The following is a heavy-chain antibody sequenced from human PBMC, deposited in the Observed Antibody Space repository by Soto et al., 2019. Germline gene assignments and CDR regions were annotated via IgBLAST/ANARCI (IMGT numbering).Heavy chain of an antibody. D-gene: IGHD5-12*01. CDR1: GFTFSSYA. V-gene: IGHV3-23*01. CDR2: ISGSGGST. Sequence: GGSLRLSCAASGFTFSSYAMSWVRQAPGKGLEWVSAISGSGGSTYYADSVKGRFTISRDNSKNTLYLQMNSLRAEDTAVYYCAKVGYSGYDRRWRQWLGQTDYWGQGTLVTVSS. CDR3: AKVGYSGYDRRWRQWLGQTDY. J-gene: IGHJ4*02.